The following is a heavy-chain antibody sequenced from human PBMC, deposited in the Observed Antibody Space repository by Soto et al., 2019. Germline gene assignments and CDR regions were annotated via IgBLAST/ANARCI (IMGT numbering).Heavy chain of an antibody. D-gene: IGHD2-2*01. J-gene: IGHJ5*02. CDR2: INPSGGST. V-gene: IGHV1-46*01. CDR1: GYTFTSYY. Sequence: ASLKVSCKTSGYTFTSYYMHWVRQAPGQGLEWMGIINPSGGSTSYAQKFQGRVTMTRDTSTSTVYMELSSLRSEDTAVYYCARRYCSSTSCYLSWFDPWGQGTLVTVSS. CDR3: ARRYCSSTSCYLSWFDP.